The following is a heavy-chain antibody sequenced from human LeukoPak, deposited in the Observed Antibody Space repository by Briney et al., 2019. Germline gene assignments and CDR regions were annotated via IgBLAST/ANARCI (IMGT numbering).Heavy chain of an antibody. Sequence: GASVKVSCKASGFTFTNYNMHWVRQAPGQGREWMGIINPSGGSTNYAQNFQARVTMTRDTSTSTVYMELSGLRSEDTAVYYCARVRDGYNDAYDIWGQGTMVTVPS. V-gene: IGHV1-46*01. D-gene: IGHD5-24*01. CDR1: GFTFTNYN. CDR3: ARVRDGYNDAYDI. CDR2: INPSGGST. J-gene: IGHJ3*02.